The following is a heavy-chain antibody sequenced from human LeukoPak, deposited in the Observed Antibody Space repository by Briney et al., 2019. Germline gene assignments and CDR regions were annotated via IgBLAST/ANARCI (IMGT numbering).Heavy chain of an antibody. CDR1: GGSISSGGYS. D-gene: IGHD1-26*01. CDR3: ARTVVGAPPGVYYFDY. J-gene: IGHJ4*02. V-gene: IGHV4-30-2*02. Sequence: SQTLSLTCAVSGGSISSGGYSWSWIRQPPGKGLEWIGYIYHSGSTYYNPSLKSRVTISVDTSKNQFSLKLSSVTAADTAVYYCARTVVGAPPGVYYFDYWGQGTLVTVSS. CDR2: IYHSGST.